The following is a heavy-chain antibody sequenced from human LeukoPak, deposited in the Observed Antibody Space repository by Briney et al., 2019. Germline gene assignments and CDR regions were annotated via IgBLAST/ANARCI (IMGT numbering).Heavy chain of an antibody. D-gene: IGHD3-22*01. CDR2: IYFSET. Sequence: SETLSLTCTVSGASFSDTTYYWAWIRQPPRKGLEWIVSIYFSETKYNPSLKSRITISGDTSKIQFSLKLSSVTAADTAVYYCASPSKLVISRGGFDIWGQGTMVTVSA. CDR1: GASFSDTTYY. CDR3: ASPSKLVISRGGFDI. V-gene: IGHV4-39*01. J-gene: IGHJ3*02.